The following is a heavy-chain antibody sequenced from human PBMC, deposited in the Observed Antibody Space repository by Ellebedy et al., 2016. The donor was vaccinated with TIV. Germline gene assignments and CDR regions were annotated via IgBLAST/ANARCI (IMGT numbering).Heavy chain of an antibody. CDR3: ARDPDYYDSSGYYDY. CDR1: GFTFSSYA. J-gene: IGHJ4*02. Sequence: GESLKISXAASGFTFSSYAMHWVRQAPGKGLEWVAVISYDGSNKYYADSVKGRFTISRDNSKNTLYLQMNSLRAEDAAVYYCARDPDYYDSSGYYDYWGQGTLVTVSS. CDR2: ISYDGSNK. V-gene: IGHV3-30-3*01. D-gene: IGHD3-22*01.